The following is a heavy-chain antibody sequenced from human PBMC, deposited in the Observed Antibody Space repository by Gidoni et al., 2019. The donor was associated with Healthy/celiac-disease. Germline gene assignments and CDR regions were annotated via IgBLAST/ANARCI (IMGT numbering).Heavy chain of an antibody. J-gene: IGHJ2*01. CDR2: ISSSSSTI. D-gene: IGHD4-17*01. CDR1: GFTFSSYS. CDR3: ARDPTVTTFWYFDL. V-gene: IGHV3-48*01. Sequence: EVQLVESGGGLVQPGGSLRLSCAASGFTFSSYSMNWVRQAPGKGLEWVSYISSSSSTIYYADSVKGRFTISRDNAKNSLYLQMNSLRAEDTAVYYCARDPTVTTFWYFDLWGRGTLVTVSS.